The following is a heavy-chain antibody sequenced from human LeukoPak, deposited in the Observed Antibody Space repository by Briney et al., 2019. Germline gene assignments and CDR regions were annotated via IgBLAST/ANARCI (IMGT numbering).Heavy chain of an antibody. J-gene: IGHJ3*02. Sequence: SETLSLTCTVSGGSISSYYWSWIRQPAGKGLEWIGRIYTSGSTNYNPSLKSRVTMSVDTSKNQFSLKLSSVTAADTSVYYCAREFASYYYDSSGYWAHAFDIWGQGTMVTVSS. CDR3: AREFASYYYDSSGYWAHAFDI. CDR2: IYTSGST. CDR1: GGSISSYY. D-gene: IGHD3-22*01. V-gene: IGHV4-4*07.